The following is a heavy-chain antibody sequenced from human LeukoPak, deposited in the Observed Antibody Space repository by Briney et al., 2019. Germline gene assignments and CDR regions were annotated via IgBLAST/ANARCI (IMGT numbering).Heavy chain of an antibody. J-gene: IGHJ5*02. CDR2: INPNSGGT. Sequence: ASGKVSCTASGYTFTGYYMHWVRQAPGQGLEWMGWINPNSGGTNYAQKFQGRVTMTRDTSISTAYMELSRLRSDDTAVYYCAGAPGIAVAGHNWFDPWGQGTLVTVSS. D-gene: IGHD6-19*01. V-gene: IGHV1-2*02. CDR3: AGAPGIAVAGHNWFDP. CDR1: GYTFTGYY.